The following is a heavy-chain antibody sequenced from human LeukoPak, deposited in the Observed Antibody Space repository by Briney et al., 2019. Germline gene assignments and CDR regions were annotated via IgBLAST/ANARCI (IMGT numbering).Heavy chain of an antibody. CDR2: ISGSGGST. CDR3: AKSKTIIAAGGNPIWFDP. V-gene: IGHV3-23*01. CDR1: GFTFSSYS. J-gene: IGHJ5*02. D-gene: IGHD6-13*01. Sequence: PGGSLTLSCQASGFTFSSYSMSWVRQAPGKVLEWVSAISGSGGSTYYADSVKGRFTIYRDNSKNSLYLQMNSLRAKDTAVYYCAKSKTIIAAGGNPIWFDPWGQGTLVTVSS.